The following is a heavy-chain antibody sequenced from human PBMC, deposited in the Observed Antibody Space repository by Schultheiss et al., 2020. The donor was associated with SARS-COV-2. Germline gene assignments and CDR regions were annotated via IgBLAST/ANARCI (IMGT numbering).Heavy chain of an antibody. CDR2: IYHSGST. Sequence: SETLSLTCAVSGGSISSSNWWSWVRQPPGKGLEWIVEIYHSGSTNYNPSLKSRVTISVDKSKNQFSLELSFVTAADTAVYYCARVYRSSGWYGYDYWGQGTLVTVSS. D-gene: IGHD6-19*01. V-gene: IGHV4-4*02. CDR3: ARVYRSSGWYGYDY. J-gene: IGHJ4*02. CDR1: GGSISSSNW.